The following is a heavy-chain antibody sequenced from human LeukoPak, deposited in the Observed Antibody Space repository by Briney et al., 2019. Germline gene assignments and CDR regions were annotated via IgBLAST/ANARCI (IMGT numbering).Heavy chain of an antibody. CDR1: GFTFSSYG. CDR2: IRYDGSNK. J-gene: IGHJ4*02. CDR3: AKGPFRGYYYDSSDYYGFDY. V-gene: IGHV3-30*02. Sequence: PGGSLRLSCAASGFTFSSYGMHWVRPAPGKGLEWVAFIRYDGSNKYYADSVKGRFTISRDNSKNTLYLQMNSLRAEDTAVYYCAKGPFRGYYYDSSDYYGFDYWGQGTLVTVSS. D-gene: IGHD3-22*01.